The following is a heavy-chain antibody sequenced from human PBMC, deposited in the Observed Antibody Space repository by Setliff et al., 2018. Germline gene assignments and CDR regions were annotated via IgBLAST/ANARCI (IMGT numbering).Heavy chain of an antibody. CDR1: FFSLRRGVYY. CDR2: IYYRGDT. Sequence: LSLPFPFSFFSLRRGVYYWAWIRQPPGKGLEWIGRIYYRGDTYYNASLKSRLTLSVDTSKNQVSLNLRSVTAADTAVYYCARTGTYRYFDYWGQGTQVTVSS. J-gene: IGHJ4*02. V-gene: IGHV4-39*01. D-gene: IGHD1-1*01. CDR3: ARTGTYRYFDY.